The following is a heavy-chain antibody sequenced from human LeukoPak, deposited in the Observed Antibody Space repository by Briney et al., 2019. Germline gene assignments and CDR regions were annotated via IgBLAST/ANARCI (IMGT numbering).Heavy chain of an antibody. CDR1: GFTLSNHG. V-gene: IGHV3-30*03. CDR3: ATDVSGRLNDDY. Sequence: GRSLRLSCSASGFTLSNHGMHWVRQAPGKGLEWVAVILDDGRNEYYADSVKGRFTSSSDHSQNTPAPQMNSRRGDDTALQYCATDVSGRLNDDYWGQGTMVTVSS. J-gene: IGHJ4*02. CDR2: ILDDGRNE. D-gene: IGHD1-26*01.